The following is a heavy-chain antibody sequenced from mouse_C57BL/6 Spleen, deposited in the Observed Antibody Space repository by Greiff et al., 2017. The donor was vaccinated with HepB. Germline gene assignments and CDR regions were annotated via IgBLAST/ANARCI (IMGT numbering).Heavy chain of an antibody. CDR1: GYTFTSYG. D-gene: IGHD2-12*01. CDR3: AREGAYDYAMDY. J-gene: IGHJ4*01. CDR2: IYPRSGNT. Sequence: VQWVESGAELARPGASVKLSCKASGYTFTSYGISWVKQRTGQGLEWIGEIYPRSGNTYYNEKFKGKATLTADKSSSTAYMELRSLTSEDSAVYFCAREGAYDYAMDYWGQGTSVTVSS. V-gene: IGHV1-81*01.